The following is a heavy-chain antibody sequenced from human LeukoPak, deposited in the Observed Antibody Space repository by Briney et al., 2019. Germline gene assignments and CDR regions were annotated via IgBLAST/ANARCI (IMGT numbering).Heavy chain of an antibody. CDR1: GYTFTSYG. J-gene: IGHJ4*02. Sequence: ASVKVSCKASGYTFTSYGISWVRQAPGQGLEWMGWISAYNGNTNYAQKLQGRVTMTTDTSTSTAYMELRSLRSDDTAVYYCARGPLEWLFGIYFDYWGQGTLVTVSS. V-gene: IGHV1-18*01. CDR3: ARGPLEWLFGIYFDY. CDR2: ISAYNGNT. D-gene: IGHD3-3*01.